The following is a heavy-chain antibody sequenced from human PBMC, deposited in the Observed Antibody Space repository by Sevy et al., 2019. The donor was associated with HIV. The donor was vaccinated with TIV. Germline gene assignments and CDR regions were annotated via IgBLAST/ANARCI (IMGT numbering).Heavy chain of an antibody. CDR1: GGSISSSDSY. J-gene: IGHJ4*02. Sequence: SETLSLTCTVSGGSISSSDSYWSWIRQPPGKGLEWIGYIHYSGGPYYNPFLKSLVAMSVDTSEKQFSLKLSLLTAAYTAVYYCANKRGYTHGPFDYWGQGTLVTVSS. D-gene: IGHD5-12*01. V-gene: IGHV4-30-4*01. CDR2: IHYSGGP. CDR3: ANKRGYTHGPFDY.